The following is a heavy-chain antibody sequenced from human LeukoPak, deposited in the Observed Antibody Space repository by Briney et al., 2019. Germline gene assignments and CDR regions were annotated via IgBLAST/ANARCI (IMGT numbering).Heavy chain of an antibody. CDR3: ARVGEQQLVQGNAFDI. J-gene: IGHJ3*02. Sequence: GASVKVSCKASGYTFTSYGISWVRQAPGQGLEWMGWISAYNGNTNYAQKLQGRVTMTTDTSTSTAYMELRSLRSDDTAVYYCARVGEQQLVQGNAFDIWGQGTMVTVSS. CDR2: ISAYNGNT. V-gene: IGHV1-18*01. CDR1: GYTFTSYG. D-gene: IGHD6-13*01.